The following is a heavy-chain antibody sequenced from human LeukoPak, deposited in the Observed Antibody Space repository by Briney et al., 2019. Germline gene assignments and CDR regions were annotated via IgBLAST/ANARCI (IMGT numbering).Heavy chain of an antibody. V-gene: IGHV3-21*01. D-gene: IGHD3-22*01. J-gene: IGHJ4*02. CDR2: ISSSSSYI. Sequence: GGPLRLSCAASGFTFSSYSMNWVRQAPGKGLDGVSSISSSSSYIYYADSVTGRFTISRDNAKNSLYLQMNSLRAEDTAVYYCARDRYYYDSSGYLDYWGQGTLVTVSS. CDR3: ARDRYYYDSSGYLDY. CDR1: GFTFSSYS.